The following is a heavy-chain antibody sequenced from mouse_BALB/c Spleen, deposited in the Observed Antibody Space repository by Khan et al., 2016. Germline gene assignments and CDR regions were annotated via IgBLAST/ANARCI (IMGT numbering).Heavy chain of an antibody. CDR1: GYTFTNHG. V-gene: IGHV9-1*02. CDR3: ARGAMVTTGWYFDV. J-gene: IGHJ1*01. CDR2: INTYTGEP. Sequence: QIQLVQSGPELKKPGETVKISCKASGYTFTNHGMNWVKQAPGKGLKWMGWINTYTGEPTYADDFQGRFAFSLETSASTAFLQINNLKNEGIATYFCARGAMVTTGWYFDVWGAGTTVTVSA. D-gene: IGHD2-2*01.